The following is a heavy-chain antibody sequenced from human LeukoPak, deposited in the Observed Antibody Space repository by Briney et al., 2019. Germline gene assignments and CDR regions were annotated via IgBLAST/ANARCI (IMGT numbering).Heavy chain of an antibody. Sequence: PSETLSLTCAVYGGSFSGYYWSWIRQPPGKGLEWIGEINHSGSSSYYPSLESRGTISANTSKNQFSLRLSSVTAADTAVYYCARGVKVAARALGYWGQGTLVTVSS. CDR3: ARGVKVAARALGY. V-gene: IGHV4-34*01. CDR1: GGSFSGYY. J-gene: IGHJ4*02. CDR2: INHSGSS. D-gene: IGHD2-15*01.